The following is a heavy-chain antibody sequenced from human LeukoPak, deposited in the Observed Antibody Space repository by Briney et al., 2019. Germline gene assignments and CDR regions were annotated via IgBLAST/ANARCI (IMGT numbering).Heavy chain of an antibody. V-gene: IGHV4-34*01. CDR2: IYHSGST. CDR1: GGSFSGYY. Sequence: SETLSLTCAVYGGSFSGYYWSWIRQPPGKGLEWIGSIYHSGSTYYNPSLKSRVTISVDTSKNQFSLKLSSVTAADTAVYYCARRGMDTAMVRDYWGQGTLVTVSS. CDR3: ARRGMDTAMVRDY. D-gene: IGHD5-18*01. J-gene: IGHJ4*02.